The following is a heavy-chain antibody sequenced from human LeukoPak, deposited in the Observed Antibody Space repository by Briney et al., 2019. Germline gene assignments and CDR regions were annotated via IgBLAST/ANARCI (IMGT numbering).Heavy chain of an antibody. CDR1: GYIFTSYG. V-gene: IGHV1-18*01. D-gene: IGHD3-3*01. CDR3: ARDFYDVVSGSYSLDMDV. Sequence: GASVKVSCKASGYIFTSYGISWVRQAPGQGLEWLGWISPHKGNTNYGQKVQGRVTMTTDTSTSTAYMELRSLRSDDTAVYYCARDFYDVVSGSYSLDMDVWGQGTTVTVSS. CDR2: ISPHKGNT. J-gene: IGHJ6*02.